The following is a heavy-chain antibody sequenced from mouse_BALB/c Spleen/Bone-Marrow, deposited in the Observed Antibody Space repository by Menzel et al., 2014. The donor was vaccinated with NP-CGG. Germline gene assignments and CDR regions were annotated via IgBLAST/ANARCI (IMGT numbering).Heavy chain of an antibody. CDR3: ARDYYGGGWYFDV. CDR2: IDTSDSYT. J-gene: IGHJ1*01. D-gene: IGHD1-1*01. Sequence: QVQLQQSGAELVMPGASVKMSCKASGYTFTDYWMHWVKQRPGQGLEWIGAIDTSDSYTSYNQKFKGKATLTVDESSSTAYMQLSSLTSEDSAVYYCARDYYGGGWYFDVWGAGTTVTVSS. CDR1: GYTFTDYW. V-gene: IGHV1-69*01.